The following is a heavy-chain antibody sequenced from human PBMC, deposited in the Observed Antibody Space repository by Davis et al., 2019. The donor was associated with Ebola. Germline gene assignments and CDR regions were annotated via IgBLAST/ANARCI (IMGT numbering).Heavy chain of an antibody. J-gene: IGHJ4*02. Sequence: GGSLRLSCAASGFIFSNYGIQWVRQAPGKGLEWVAIISYDGGSRKYADSLEGRVTISRDKSKSTVFLEISSLRAEDTAVYYCATTQWLREFDNWGQGTLVTVSS. D-gene: IGHD6-19*01. V-gene: IGHV3-30*03. CDR3: ATTQWLREFDN. CDR2: ISYDGGSR. CDR1: GFIFSNYG.